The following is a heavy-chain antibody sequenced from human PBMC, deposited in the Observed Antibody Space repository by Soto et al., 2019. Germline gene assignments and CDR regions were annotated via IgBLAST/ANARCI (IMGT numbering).Heavy chain of an antibody. J-gene: IGHJ5*02. CDR2: INPNTGGA. Sequence: ASVKVSCKASGYTFTDYYMHWVRQAPGQGLEWMGWINPNTGGANYAPKFQDRVTMTRDTSISTAYLELTSLKSDDTAVYYCARIRGVAGWFAPGGQGPLVTVSS. CDR3: ARIRGVAGWFAP. CDR1: GYTFTDYY. D-gene: IGHD6-19*01. V-gene: IGHV1-2*02.